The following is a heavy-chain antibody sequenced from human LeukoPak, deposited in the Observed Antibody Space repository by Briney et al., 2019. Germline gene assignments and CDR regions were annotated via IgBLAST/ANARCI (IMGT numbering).Heavy chain of an antibody. CDR1: GFTFSSYG. V-gene: IGHV3-30*18. D-gene: IGHD3-22*01. Sequence: GGSLRLSCAASGFTFSSYGMHWVRQAPGKGLEWGAVISYDGSNKYYADSVKGRFTNYRDNSKNTLYLQMNSLRAEDTAVYYCAKEGYYYDSSGYYLPYYFDYWGQGTLVTVSS. J-gene: IGHJ4*02. CDR2: ISYDGSNK. CDR3: AKEGYYYDSSGYYLPYYFDY.